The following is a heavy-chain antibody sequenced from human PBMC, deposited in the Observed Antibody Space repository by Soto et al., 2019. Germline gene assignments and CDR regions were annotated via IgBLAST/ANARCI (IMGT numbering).Heavy chain of an antibody. CDR3: AKSEWELLNWFEP. CDR2: ISGSGGST. J-gene: IGHJ5*02. V-gene: IGHV3-23*01. D-gene: IGHD1-26*01. CDR1: GFTFNNYA. Sequence: EVQLLESGGGLVQPGGSLRLSCAASGFTFNNYAMNWVRQAPGKGLEWVSTISGSGGSTYYADSVKGRFTISRDNSKNTLYPQMNSLRAEDTAVYYCAKSEWELLNWFEPWGQGTLVTVSS.